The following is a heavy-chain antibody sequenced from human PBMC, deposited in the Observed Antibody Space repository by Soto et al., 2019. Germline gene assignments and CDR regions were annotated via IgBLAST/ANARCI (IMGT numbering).Heavy chain of an antibody. V-gene: IGHV1-69*12. Sequence: QVRLVQSGAEVKKPGSSVNVSCKASGGTFSSYAISWVRQAPGQGLEWMGGIIPIFGTANYAQKFQGRVTITADESTSTAYMELSSLRSEATAVYYCARDLLGGSGNGAGMDVWGQGTTVTVSS. CDR2: IIPIFGTA. CDR1: GGTFSSYA. D-gene: IGHD3-10*01. CDR3: ARDLLGGSGNGAGMDV. J-gene: IGHJ6*02.